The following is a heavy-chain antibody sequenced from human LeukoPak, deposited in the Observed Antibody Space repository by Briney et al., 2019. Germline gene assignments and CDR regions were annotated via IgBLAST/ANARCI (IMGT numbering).Heavy chain of an antibody. CDR3: ARSKGFDI. CDR1: GFTFSSYA. CDR2: ISYDGSNK. Sequence: PGGPLRLSCAASGFTFSSYAMHWVRQAPGKGLEWVAVISYDGSNKYYADSVKGRFTISRDNSKNTLYLQMNSLRAEETAVYYCARSKGFDIWGQGTMVSVSS. J-gene: IGHJ3*02. V-gene: IGHV3-30-3*01.